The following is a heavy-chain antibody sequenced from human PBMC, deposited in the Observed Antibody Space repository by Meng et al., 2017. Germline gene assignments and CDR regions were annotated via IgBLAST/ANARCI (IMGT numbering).Heavy chain of an antibody. CDR2: IYYSGST. Sequence: QVQLLGSGPGLVRPSETLSLPCTVSGGSVSSGSYYWSWIRQPPGKGLEWIGYIYYSGSTNYNPSLKSRVTISVDTSKNQFSLKLSSVTAADTAVYYCARGLTYYYDSSGYYFDYWGQGTLVTVSS. J-gene: IGHJ4*02. D-gene: IGHD3-22*01. CDR3: ARGLTYYYDSSGYYFDY. CDR1: GGSVSSGSYY. V-gene: IGHV4-61*01.